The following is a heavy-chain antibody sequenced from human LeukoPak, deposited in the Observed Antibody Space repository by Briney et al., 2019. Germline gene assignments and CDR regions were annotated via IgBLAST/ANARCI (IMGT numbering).Heavy chain of an antibody. V-gene: IGHV3-30-3*01. Sequence: GGSLRLSCAASGFTFSSYAMHWVRQAPGKGLEWVAVISYGGSNKYYADSVKGRFTISRDNSKNTLYLQMNSLRAEDTAVYYCARERVRASYDFWSGYYERYYYYGMDVWGQGTTVTVSS. CDR1: GFTFSSYA. J-gene: IGHJ6*02. CDR2: ISYGGSNK. CDR3: ARERVRASYDFWSGYYERYYYYGMDV. D-gene: IGHD3-3*01.